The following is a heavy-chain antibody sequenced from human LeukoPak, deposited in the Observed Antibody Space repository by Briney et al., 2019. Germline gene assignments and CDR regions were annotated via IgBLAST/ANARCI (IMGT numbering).Heavy chain of an antibody. V-gene: IGHV1-69*02. Sequence: GASVKVSCKASGGTFSSYTISWVRQAPGQGLGWMGRIIPILGIANYAQKFQGRVTITADKSTSTAYMELSSLGSEDTAVYYCARGGYGYPFDYWGQGTLVTVSS. CDR1: GGTFSSYT. CDR2: IIPILGIA. CDR3: ARGGYGYPFDY. J-gene: IGHJ4*02. D-gene: IGHD5-18*01.